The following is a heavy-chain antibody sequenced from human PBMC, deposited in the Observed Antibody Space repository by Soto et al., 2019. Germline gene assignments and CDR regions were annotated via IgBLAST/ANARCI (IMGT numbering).Heavy chain of an antibody. D-gene: IGHD3-9*01. CDR3: AKHLGYDILTGYPYYFDY. J-gene: IGHJ4*02. Sequence: EVQLLESGGGLVQPGGSLRLSCAASGFTFSSVAMTWVRQAPGKGLEWVSSIRGSGGSAYFADSVKGRFLISSDNSKNTLYLQMNSLRGEDTAVYYCAKHLGYDILTGYPYYFDYWGQGTLVTVSS. CDR2: IRGSGGSA. CDR1: GFTFSSVA. V-gene: IGHV3-23*01.